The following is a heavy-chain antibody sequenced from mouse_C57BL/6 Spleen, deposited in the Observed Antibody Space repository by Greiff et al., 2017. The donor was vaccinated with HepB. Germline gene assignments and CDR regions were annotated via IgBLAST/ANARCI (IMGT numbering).Heavy chain of an antibody. CDR2: IYPRSGNT. V-gene: IGHV1-81*01. D-gene: IGHD3-2*02. CDR3: ARVAAQATPYFHY. CDR1: GYTFTSYG. Sequence: QVQLQQSGAELARPGASVKLSCKASGYTFTSYGISWVKQRTGKGLEWIGEIYPRSGNTYYNEKFKGKATLTADKSSSTAYMELRSLTSADSAVYFCARVAAQATPYFHYWGQGTTLTVSS. J-gene: IGHJ2*01.